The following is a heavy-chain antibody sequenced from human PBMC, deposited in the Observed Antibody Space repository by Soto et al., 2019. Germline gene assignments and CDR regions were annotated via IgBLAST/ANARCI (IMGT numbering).Heavy chain of an antibody. CDR1: GGTFSSYA. CDR2: IIPIFGTA. CDR3: ARDPILGPLGYCSGGSCYSGPNYGMDV. V-gene: IGHV1-69*13. D-gene: IGHD2-15*01. J-gene: IGHJ6*02. Sequence: GASVKVSCKDSGGTFSSYAISWVRQAPGQGHEWMGGIIPIFGTANYAQKLKGRVTITADESTSTANKELSSLRSEDTAVYYFARDPILGPLGYCSGGSCYSGPNYGMDVWGQGTTVTVSS.